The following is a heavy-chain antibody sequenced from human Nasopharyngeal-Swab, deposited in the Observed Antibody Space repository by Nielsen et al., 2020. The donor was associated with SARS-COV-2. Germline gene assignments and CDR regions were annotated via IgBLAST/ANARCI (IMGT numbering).Heavy chain of an antibody. V-gene: IGHV4-30-4*08. CDR3: ARAGVQLERASLLGYYSFLYV. CDR2: IYYSGST. CDR1: GGSISSGDYY. J-gene: IGHJ6*02. D-gene: IGHD1-1*01. Sequence: SETLSLTCTVSGGSISSGDYYWSWIRQPPGKGLEWIGYIYYSGSTYYNPSLKSRVTISVDTSKNQFSLQLNSVTPEDTAVYYCARAGVQLERASLLGYYSFLYVWGQGTTVTVSS.